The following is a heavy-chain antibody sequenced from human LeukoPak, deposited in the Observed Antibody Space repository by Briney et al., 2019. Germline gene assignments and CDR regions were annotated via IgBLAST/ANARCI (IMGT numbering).Heavy chain of an antibody. CDR1: GYSFTRYG. CDR2: ISGSNGNT. V-gene: IGHV1-18*01. Sequence: GASVKVSCRASGYSFTRYGMSWLRQAPGQGPEWMGWISGSNGNTNYAQKFQGRVTITTDTSTSTAYMEAWSLRSDDTAVYYCSRSGRWTYYYFDLWCQGTLVIVTS. J-gene: IGHJ4*02. CDR3: SRSGRWTYYYFDL. D-gene: IGHD3/OR15-3a*01.